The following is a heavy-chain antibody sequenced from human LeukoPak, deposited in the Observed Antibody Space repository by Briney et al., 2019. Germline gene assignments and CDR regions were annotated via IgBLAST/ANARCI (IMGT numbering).Heavy chain of an antibody. V-gene: IGHV1-18*01. D-gene: IGHD3-22*01. Sequence: GASVKVSCKASGYTLTNFGISWVRQASGQGLEWMGWISTYNGNTNYAQKLQGRVTMTTDSSTSTAYMELRNLRSDDTAVYYCAREYYYDSSGYYEDYWGQGTLVTVSS. J-gene: IGHJ4*02. CDR2: ISTYNGNT. CDR1: GYTLTNFG. CDR3: AREYYYDSSGYYEDY.